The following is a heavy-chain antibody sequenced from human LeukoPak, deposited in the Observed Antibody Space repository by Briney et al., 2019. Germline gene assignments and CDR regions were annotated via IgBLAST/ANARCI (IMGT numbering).Heavy chain of an antibody. CDR2: FDPEDGET. D-gene: IGHD4-23*01. Sequence: ASVKVSCKVSGYTLTELSMHWVRPTPGKGLGWMGGFDPEDGETIYAQKFQGRVTMTEDTSTDTTYMELSSLRSEDTAVYYCATNLATVVTPAYYWGQGTLVTVSS. CDR3: ATNLATVVTPAYY. J-gene: IGHJ4*02. V-gene: IGHV1-24*01. CDR1: GYTLTELS.